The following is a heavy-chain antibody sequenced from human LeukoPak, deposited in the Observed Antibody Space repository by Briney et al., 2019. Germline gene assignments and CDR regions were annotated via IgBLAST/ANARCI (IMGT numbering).Heavy chain of an antibody. J-gene: IGHJ4*02. V-gene: IGHV4-34*01. CDR2: INHSGST. CDR1: GGSFSGYY. CDR3: ASTKLVVSDIVVVRGREIDY. D-gene: IGHD2-2*01. Sequence: SETLSLTCAVYGGSFSGYYWSWIRQPPGKGLEWIGEINHSGSTNYNPSLKSRVTISVDTSKNQFSLKLSSVTAADTAVYYCASTKLVVSDIVVVRGREIDYWGQGTLVTVSS.